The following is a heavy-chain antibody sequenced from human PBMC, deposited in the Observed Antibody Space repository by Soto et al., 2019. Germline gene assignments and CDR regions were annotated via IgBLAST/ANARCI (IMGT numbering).Heavy chain of an antibody. Sequence: PGGSLRLSCAASGFAFSSYGMHRVRQAPGKGLEWVAVISYDGSNKYYADSVKGRFTISRDNSKNTLYLQMNSLRAEDTAVYYCAKEGYDSSGYQVLYYFDYWGQGTLVTVSS. V-gene: IGHV3-30*18. CDR3: AKEGYDSSGYQVLYYFDY. CDR1: GFAFSSYG. J-gene: IGHJ4*02. CDR2: ISYDGSNK. D-gene: IGHD3-22*01.